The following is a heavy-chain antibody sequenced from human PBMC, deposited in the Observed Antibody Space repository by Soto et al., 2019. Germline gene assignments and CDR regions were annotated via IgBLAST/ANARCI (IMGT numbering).Heavy chain of an antibody. CDR2: IIPILGTA. CDR1: GGTFSSYA. D-gene: IGHD3-22*01. V-gene: IGHV1-69*01. J-gene: IGHJ4*02. CDR3: ARDSGKYYYDSSGYYSPLDY. Sequence: QVQLVQSGAEVKKPGSSVKVSCKASGGTFSSYAISWVRQAPGQGLEWMGGIIPILGTANYAQKFQGSVTITADESTSTASMELSSLRSEDTAVYYCARDSGKYYYDSSGYYSPLDYWGQGTLVTVSS.